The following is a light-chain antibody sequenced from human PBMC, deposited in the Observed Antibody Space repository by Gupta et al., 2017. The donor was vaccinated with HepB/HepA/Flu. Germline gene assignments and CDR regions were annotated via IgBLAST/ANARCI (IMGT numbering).Light chain of an antibody. CDR1: SSNIGSNY. CDR3: AAWDDSLSGLV. Sequence: QSVLTQPPSASGTPGQRVTISCSGSSSNIGSNYVYWYQQLPGTAPKLLIYRNNQRPSGVHDRFSGSKSGTSASLAISGLRSEDEAYYYCAAWDDSLSGLVFGGGTKLTVL. CDR2: RNN. V-gene: IGLV1-47*01. J-gene: IGLJ2*01.